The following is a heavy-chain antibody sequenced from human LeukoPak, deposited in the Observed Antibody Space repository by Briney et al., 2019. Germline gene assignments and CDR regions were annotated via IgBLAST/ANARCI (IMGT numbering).Heavy chain of an antibody. CDR1: GFTFGDYA. D-gene: IGHD2-2*01. Sequence: PGGSMRLSCTGSGFTFGDYAMSWVRQAPGKGLEWVGFIRSKAYGGTTEYAASVKGRFTISRDDSKSIAYLQMNSLKTEDTAVYHCTRDLSAYCSSTSCYNWFDPWGQGTLVTVSS. CDR3: TRDLSAYCSSTSCYNWFDP. CDR2: IRSKAYGGTT. J-gene: IGHJ5*02. V-gene: IGHV3-49*04.